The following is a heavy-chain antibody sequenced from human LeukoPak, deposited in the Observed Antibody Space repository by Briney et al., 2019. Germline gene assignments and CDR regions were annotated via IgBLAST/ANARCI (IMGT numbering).Heavy chain of an antibody. D-gene: IGHD5-12*01. CDR1: GGSISSSSYC. V-gene: IGHV4-39*07. CDR2: IYYSGST. CDR3: ASMDYDYVGFDP. Sequence: SETLSLTCTVSGGSISSSSYCWGWVRQPPGKGLEWIGSIYYSGSTYYNPSLKSRVTISVDTSKNQFSLKLSSVTAADTAVYYSASMDYDYVGFDPWGQGTLVTVSS. J-gene: IGHJ5*02.